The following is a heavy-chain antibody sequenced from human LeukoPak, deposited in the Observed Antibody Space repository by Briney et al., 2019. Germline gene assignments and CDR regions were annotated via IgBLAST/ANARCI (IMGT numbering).Heavy chain of an antibody. CDR2: MNPNSGNT. Sequence: ASVKVSCKSSGYTFTSYDINWVRQATGQGLEWMGWMNPNSGNTGYAQKFQGRVTMTRNTSISTAHMELSSLRSEDTAVYYCARGHTYYDILTGYYCWSSSDRGTYYFDYWGQGTLVTVSS. D-gene: IGHD3-9*01. CDR1: GYTFTSYD. V-gene: IGHV1-8*01. CDR3: ARGHTYYDILTGYYCWSSSDRGTYYFDY. J-gene: IGHJ4*02.